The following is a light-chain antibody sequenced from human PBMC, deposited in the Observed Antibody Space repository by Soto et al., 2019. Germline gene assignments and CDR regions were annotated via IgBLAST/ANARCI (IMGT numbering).Light chain of an antibody. CDR1: QSVLYSSNNKNY. J-gene: IGKJ1*01. CDR3: QQYYSNPWT. CDR2: WAS. Sequence: DIVMTQSPDSLPVSLGERATINCKSSQSVLYSSNNKNYLAWYQKKPGQPPKLLIYWASTRESGVPDRFSGSGSGTDFTLTISSLQAEDVAVYYCQQYYSNPWTFGQGTKVEIK. V-gene: IGKV4-1*01.